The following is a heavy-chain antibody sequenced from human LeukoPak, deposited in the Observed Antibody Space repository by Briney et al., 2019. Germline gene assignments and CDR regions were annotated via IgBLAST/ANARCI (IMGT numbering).Heavy chain of an antibody. CDR1: GYTFTGYY. J-gene: IGHJ4*02. V-gene: IGHV1-2*02. CDR2: INPNSGGT. D-gene: IGHD6-13*01. Sequence: ASVTVSCEASGYTFTGYYMHWVRQAPGQGLEWKGWINPNSGGTNYAQKFQGRVTMTRDTSISTAYMELSRLRSDDTAVYYCARDEVAAAGSLGLDYWGQGTLVTISS. CDR3: ARDEVAAAGSLGLDY.